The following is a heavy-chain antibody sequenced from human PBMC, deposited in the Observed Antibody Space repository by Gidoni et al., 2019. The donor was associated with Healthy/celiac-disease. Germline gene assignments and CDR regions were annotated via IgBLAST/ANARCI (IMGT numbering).Heavy chain of an antibody. V-gene: IGHV1-46*01. CDR3: ARPVYGDPALGYFDY. Sequence: QVQLVQSGAAVKKPGASVKVSCKASVYTFTSYYMHWVRQAPGQGLEWMGIINPSGGSTSYAQKFQGRVTMTRDTSTSTVYMELSSLRSEDTAVYYCARPVYGDPALGYFDYWGQGTLVTVSS. J-gene: IGHJ4*02. D-gene: IGHD4-17*01. CDR2: INPSGGST. CDR1: VYTFTSYY.